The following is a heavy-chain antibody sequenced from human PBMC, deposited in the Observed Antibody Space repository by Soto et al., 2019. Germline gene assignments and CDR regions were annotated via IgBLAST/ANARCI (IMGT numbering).Heavy chain of an antibody. CDR1: GGSFSGYY. V-gene: IGHV4-34*01. J-gene: IGHJ4*02. CDR2: INHSGST. D-gene: IGHD4-4*01. CDR3: ADTNYDVFDY. Sequence: PSETLSLTCAVYGGSFSGYYWSWIRQPPGKGLEWIGEINHSGSTNYNPSLKSRVTISVDTSKNQFSLKLSSVTAADTAVYYCADTNYDVFDYWGQGTLVTVSS.